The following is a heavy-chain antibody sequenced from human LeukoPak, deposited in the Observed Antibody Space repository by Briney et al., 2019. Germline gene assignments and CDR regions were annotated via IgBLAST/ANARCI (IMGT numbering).Heavy chain of an antibody. CDR2: ISWDSDTI. CDR1: GFTFENYA. J-gene: IGHJ4*02. V-gene: IGHV3-9*01. Sequence: GGSLRLSCAVSGFTFENYAMHWVRQAPGKGLEWVSGISWDSDTIGYADSVKGRFTISRDNARNSLYLQMHSLRAEDTAFYYCATNPPGIAVAGNGYFDYWGQGTLVTVSS. D-gene: IGHD6-19*01. CDR3: ATNPPGIAVAGNGYFDY.